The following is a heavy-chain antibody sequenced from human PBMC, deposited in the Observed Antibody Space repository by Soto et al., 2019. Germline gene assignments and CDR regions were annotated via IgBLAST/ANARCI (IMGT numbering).Heavy chain of an antibody. CDR1: GGSISGYY. CDR3: ARHSSVPYWFFDL. V-gene: IGHV4-59*08. D-gene: IGHD6-19*01. CDR2: IYSGGRT. Sequence: QEQLQESGPGLVKPSETLSLTCTVSGGSISGYYWSWIRQATGKGLEWIAYIYSGGRTNYNPSLKTRVTISVDTSKRKLSLRLTSETATDTAVYFCARHSSVPYWFFDLWGRGTLVTVSS. J-gene: IGHJ2*01.